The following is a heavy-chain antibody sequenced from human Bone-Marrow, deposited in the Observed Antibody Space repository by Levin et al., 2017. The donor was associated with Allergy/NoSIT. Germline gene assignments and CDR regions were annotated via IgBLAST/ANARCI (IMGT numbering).Heavy chain of an antibody. V-gene: IGHV3-23*01. CDR3: AKMGGGYHVGYFDY. J-gene: IGHJ4*02. Sequence: GESLKISCAASGFTFSSYAMSWVRQAPGKGLEWVSGISGSDGSTYYADSVKGRLTISRDNSKNTVYLQMNSLRAEDTAVYYCAKMGGGYHVGYFDYWGQGTLVTVSS. CDR1: GFTFSSYA. D-gene: IGHD3-22*01. CDR2: ISGSDGST.